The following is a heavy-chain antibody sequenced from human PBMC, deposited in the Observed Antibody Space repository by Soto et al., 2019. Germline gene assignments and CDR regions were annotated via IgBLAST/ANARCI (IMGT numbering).Heavy chain of an antibody. D-gene: IGHD3-3*01. CDR1: GYTFTGYY. Sequence: ASVKVSCKASGYTFTGYYMHWVRQAPGQGLEWMGWINPNSGGTNYAQKFQGRVTMTRDTSISTAYMELSRLRSDDTAVYYCAIPGGSRHYAVWSGYFGYRGKRTRVTVSS. CDR2: INPNSGGT. J-gene: IGHJ4*02. V-gene: IGHV1-2*02. CDR3: AIPGGSRHYAVWSGYFGY.